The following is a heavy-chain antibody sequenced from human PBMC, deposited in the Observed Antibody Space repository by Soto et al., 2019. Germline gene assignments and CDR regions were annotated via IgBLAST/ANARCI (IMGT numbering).Heavy chain of an antibody. J-gene: IGHJ3*02. CDR1: GYSFTSYW. CDR3: AGRNVRHGDIVGVVAATPGHDAYDI. D-gene: IGHD2-15*01. CDR2: IYPGDSDT. V-gene: IGHV5-51*01. Sequence: GESLKISCKGSGYSFTSYWIGWVRQMPGKGLEWMGIIYPGDSDTRYSPSFQGQVTISADKSISTAYLQWSSLKASDTAMYYCAGRNVRHGDIVGVVAATPGHDAYDIWGQGKMLTVS.